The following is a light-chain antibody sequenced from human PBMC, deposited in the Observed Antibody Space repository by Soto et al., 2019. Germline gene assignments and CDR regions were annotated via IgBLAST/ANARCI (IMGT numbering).Light chain of an antibody. CDR3: QSYDNSLSGSWV. J-gene: IGLJ3*02. CDR2: GNS. CDR1: NSNIGSKT. Sequence: QSVLTQPPSASGTPGQRVTISCSGSNSNIGSKTVNWYHQIAGTAPKLLIYGNSNRPSGVPDRFSGSKSGTSASLAINGLQAEDEAHYYCQSYDNSLSGSWVFGGGTKVTVL. V-gene: IGLV1-44*01.